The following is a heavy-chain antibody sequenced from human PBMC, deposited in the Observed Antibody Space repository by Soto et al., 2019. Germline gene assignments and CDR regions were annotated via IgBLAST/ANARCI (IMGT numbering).Heavy chain of an antibody. V-gene: IGHV3-23*01. CDR3: AKDPRYCSVTSCYWGYHYMHV. CDR1: GFAFSTYA. D-gene: IGHD2-2*01. CDR2: ISGSGGST. Sequence: EVQLLESGGGLVQPGGSLRLSCAASGFAFSTYAMSWVRQAPGKGLEWVSGISGSGGSTYYGDSVKGRFTISRDNSKNTPYLKFNSLRPDDTAVYYCAKDPRYCSVTSCYWGYHYMHVWGKGTTVTVSS. J-gene: IGHJ6*03.